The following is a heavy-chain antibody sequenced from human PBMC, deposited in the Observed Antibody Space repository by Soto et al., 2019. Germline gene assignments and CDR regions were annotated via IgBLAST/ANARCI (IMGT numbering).Heavy chain of an antibody. D-gene: IGHD4-17*01. CDR3: ARGLYGAYGQDF. CDR2: IKGDEITT. CDR1: GFTFSNYW. V-gene: IGHV3-74*01. J-gene: IGHJ4*02. Sequence: EVQLVESGENLVQPGGSLRLSCAASGFTFSNYWIHWVRQAPGKGLVWVSRIKGDEITTNYADSMKGRFTISRDNAKNTVFLQMHSLRAEDTALYYCARGLYGAYGQDFWGQGILVTVSS.